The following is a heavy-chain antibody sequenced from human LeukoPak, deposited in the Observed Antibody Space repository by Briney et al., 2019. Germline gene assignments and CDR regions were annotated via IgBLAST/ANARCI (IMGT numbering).Heavy chain of an antibody. Sequence: SSETLSLTCTVAGGSISSYYWSWIRQPPGKGLGWIGYVYYSGSTNYNPSLKSRVTISVDTSKNQFSLRLSSVTAADTAVYYCARSSYCSGGSCYSLTGVGYWGQGTLVTVSS. CDR2: VYYSGST. CDR3: ARSSYCSGGSCYSLTGVGY. D-gene: IGHD2-15*01. CDR1: GGSISSYY. V-gene: IGHV4-59*01. J-gene: IGHJ4*02.